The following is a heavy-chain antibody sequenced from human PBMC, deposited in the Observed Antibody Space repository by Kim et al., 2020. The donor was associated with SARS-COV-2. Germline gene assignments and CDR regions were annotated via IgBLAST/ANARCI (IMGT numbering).Heavy chain of an antibody. V-gene: IGHV4-61*02. CDR2: IYTSGST. CDR3: ARDHPALRGYGSGDENPMDV. J-gene: IGHJ6*02. D-gene: IGHD3-10*01. Sequence: SETLSLTCTASGGSISSGSYYWSWIRQPAGKGLEWIGRIYTSGSTNYNPSLKSRVTISVDTSKNQFSLKLSSVSAADTAVYYCARDHPALRGYGSGDENPMDVWGQGTTVSVSS. CDR1: GGSISSGSYY.